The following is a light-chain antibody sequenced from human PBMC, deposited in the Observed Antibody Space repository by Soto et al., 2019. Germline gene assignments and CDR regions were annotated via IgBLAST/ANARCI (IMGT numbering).Light chain of an antibody. Sequence: ELVLTQSPGTLSLSPGERATLSCRASQTVNNNYLAWYQQIPGQAPRLPIYGASNRATGIPDRFSGSGSGTDFTLTISRLEPEDFAVYYCQQYGSSGTFGQGTKVDIK. CDR1: QTVNNNY. J-gene: IGKJ1*01. CDR3: QQYGSSGT. V-gene: IGKV3-20*01. CDR2: GAS.